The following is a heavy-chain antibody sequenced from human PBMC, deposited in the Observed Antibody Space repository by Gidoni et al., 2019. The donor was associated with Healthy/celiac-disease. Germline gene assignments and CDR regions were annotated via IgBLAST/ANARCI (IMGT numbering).Heavy chain of an antibody. CDR3: TRKRYGSGSDYFDY. CDR1: GFTFGDYA. CDR2: IRSKAYGGTT. Sequence: VQLVDSGGGLVKPGRSLRLSCTASGFTFGDYAMSWFRQAPGKGLEWVGFIRSKAYGGTTEYAASVKGRFTISRDDSKSIAYLQMNSLKTEDTAVYYCTRKRYGSGSDYFDYWGQGTLVTVSS. D-gene: IGHD3-10*01. V-gene: IGHV3-49*05. J-gene: IGHJ4*02.